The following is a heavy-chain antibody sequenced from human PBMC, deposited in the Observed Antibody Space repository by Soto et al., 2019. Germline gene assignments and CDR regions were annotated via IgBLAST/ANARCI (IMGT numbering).Heavy chain of an antibody. CDR1: GFTFSSYW. D-gene: IGHD3-22*01. J-gene: IGHJ6*02. V-gene: IGHV3-7*01. CDR2: IKQDGSEK. Sequence: PGGSLRLSCAASGFTFSSYWMSWVRQAPGKGLEWVANIKQDGSEKYYADSVKGRFTISRDNSKNTLYLQMNSLRAEDTAVYYCARDPWDYYDSSGYYRKPYYGMDVWGQGTTVTVSS. CDR3: ARDPWDYYDSSGYYRKPYYGMDV.